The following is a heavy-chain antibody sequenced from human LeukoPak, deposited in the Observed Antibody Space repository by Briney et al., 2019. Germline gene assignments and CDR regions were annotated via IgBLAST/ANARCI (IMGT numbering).Heavy chain of an antibody. V-gene: IGHV1-69*04. CDR1: GGTFSSYA. J-gene: IGHJ4*02. CDR3: AREKSAAAGLDY. D-gene: IGHD6-13*01. CDR2: IIPILGIA. Sequence: SVKVSCKASGGTFSSYAISWVRQAPGQGLEWMGRIIPILGIANYAQKFQGRVTITADKSTSTAYMELSSLRSEDTAVYYCAREKSAAAGLDYWGQGTLVTVSS.